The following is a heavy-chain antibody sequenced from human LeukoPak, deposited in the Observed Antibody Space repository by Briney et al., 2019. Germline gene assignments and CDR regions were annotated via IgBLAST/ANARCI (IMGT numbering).Heavy chain of an antibody. CDR1: GGSISSYY. Sequence: SETLSLTCTVSGGSISSYYWSWIRQPPGKGLEWIGYIYYSGSTNYNPSLKSRVTISVDTSKNQFSLKLSSVTAADTAVYYCARGLYCSPLRCHAADYWGQGTLVTVSS. J-gene: IGHJ4*02. CDR2: IYYSGST. V-gene: IGHV4-59*01. CDR3: ARGLYCSPLRCHAADY. D-gene: IGHD2-15*01.